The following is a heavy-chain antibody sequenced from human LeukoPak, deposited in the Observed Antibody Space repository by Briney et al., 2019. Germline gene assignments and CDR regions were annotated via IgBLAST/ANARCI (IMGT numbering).Heavy chain of an antibody. CDR3: AKDTTAWWYHRAYMNV. Sequence: PGGSLRLSCAASGFTLGNYAMSWVRQAPGGGLEWVSAISGSGDKTYHADSVRGRFTISRDNSKNTLSLQMNSLRVDDSAVYFCAKDTTAWWYHRAYMNVWGKGTTVTVSS. CDR2: ISGSGDKT. D-gene: IGHD2-15*01. V-gene: IGHV3-23*01. CDR1: GFTLGNYA. J-gene: IGHJ6*03.